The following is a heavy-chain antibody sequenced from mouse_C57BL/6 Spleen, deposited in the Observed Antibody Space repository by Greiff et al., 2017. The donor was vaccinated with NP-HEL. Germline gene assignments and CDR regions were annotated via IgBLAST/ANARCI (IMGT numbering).Heavy chain of an antibody. CDR1: GYTFTDYN. CDR3: AREENFDPFDY. V-gene: IGHV1-22*01. Sequence: EVQLQQSGPELVKPGASVKMSCKASGYTFTDYNMHWVKQSHGKSLEWIGYINPNNGGTSYNQKVKGKATLTVNKSSSTAYMERRSLTSEDSAVYYCAREENFDPFDYWGQGTTLTVSS. J-gene: IGHJ2*01. CDR2: INPNNGGT.